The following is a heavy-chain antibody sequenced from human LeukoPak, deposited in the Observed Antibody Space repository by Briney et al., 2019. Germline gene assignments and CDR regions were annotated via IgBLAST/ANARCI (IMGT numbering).Heavy chain of an antibody. V-gene: IGHV4-4*07. CDR2: IYSSGST. Sequence: SETLSLTCTVSGGSMSRYYWSWIRQPAGKGLKWIGRIYSSGSTNYNPSLKSRVTISVDTSKDQFSLKLSSVTAADTAVYYCARGPTVVAAIYYYYYGMDVWGQGTTVTVSS. CDR3: ARGPTVVAAIYYYYYGMDV. CDR1: GGSMSRYY. D-gene: IGHD2-15*01. J-gene: IGHJ6*02.